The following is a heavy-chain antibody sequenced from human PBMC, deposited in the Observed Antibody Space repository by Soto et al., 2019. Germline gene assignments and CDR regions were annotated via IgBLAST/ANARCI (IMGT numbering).Heavy chain of an antibody. CDR1: GYSFTSYW. Sequence: PGESLKISCKGSGYSFTSYWIGWVRQMPGKGLEWMGIIYPGDSDTRYSPSFQGQVTISADKSISTAYLQWSSLKASDTAMYYCARATVAGMTHYGMAVWGQGTTVTVSS. CDR3: ARATVAGMTHYGMAV. J-gene: IGHJ6*02. D-gene: IGHD6-19*01. CDR2: IYPGDSDT. V-gene: IGHV5-51*01.